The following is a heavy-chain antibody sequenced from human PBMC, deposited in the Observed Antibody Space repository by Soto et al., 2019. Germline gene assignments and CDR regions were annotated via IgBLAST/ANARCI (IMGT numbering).Heavy chain of an antibody. J-gene: IGHJ4*02. D-gene: IGHD2-15*01. V-gene: IGHV3-30*03. CDR3: TRDFFGSWTIDY. CDR1: GFAFTKYG. CDR2: LAHDALNI. Sequence: PGGSLRLSCAASGFAFTKYGFHWVRQAPGKGLEWVAGLAHDALNIYYADSVRGRFSISRDNPEQTVYLQVSSLRVEDTAVYYCTRDFFGSWTIDYWGQGILVTVSS.